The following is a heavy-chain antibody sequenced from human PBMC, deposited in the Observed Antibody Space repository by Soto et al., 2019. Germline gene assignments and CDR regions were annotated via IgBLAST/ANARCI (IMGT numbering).Heavy chain of an antibody. Sequence: ASVRVSCKASGGSLRGYSISWVRQAPGQGLEWMGGITPMLDTASYAQKFRGRVTFSADESTSTAYMELSSLSFEDTAVYYCARVRYLSRFDYGCFLFWGPGT. CDR1: GGSLRGYS. V-gene: IGHV1-69*13. D-gene: IGHD5-12*01. J-gene: IGHJ4*02. CDR2: ITPMLDTA. CDR3: ARVRYLSRFDYGCFLF.